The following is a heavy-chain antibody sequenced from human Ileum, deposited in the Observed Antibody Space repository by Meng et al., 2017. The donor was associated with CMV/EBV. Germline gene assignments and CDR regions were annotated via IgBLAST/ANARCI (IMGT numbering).Heavy chain of an antibody. Sequence: GESLKISCAASGFTFSSYAMSWVRQAPGKGLEWVSAISGSGGSTYYADSVKGRFIISRDNAQNSLYLQMNSLRAEDTAVYYCARERTTEGATSYFDSWGQGTLVTVSS. J-gene: IGHJ4*02. D-gene: IGHD1-26*01. V-gene: IGHV3-23*01. CDR1: GFTFSSYA. CDR2: ISGSGGST. CDR3: ARERTTEGATSYFDS.